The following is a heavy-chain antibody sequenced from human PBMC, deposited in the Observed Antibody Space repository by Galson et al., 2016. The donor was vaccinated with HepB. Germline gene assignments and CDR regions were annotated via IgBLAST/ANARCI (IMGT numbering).Heavy chain of an antibody. J-gene: IGHJ3*02. CDR3: ARIPRPYNYDSSVYSNDAFDI. CDR1: EFSLSTRGVG. V-gene: IGHV2-5*02. D-gene: IGHD3-22*01. Sequence: PALVKPTQTLTLTCTFSEFSLSTRGVGVGWVRQPPGKALEWLTLIYWDDDKRYSPSLKSRLTIPEDTSKNQVVLTMTKMDPVDTATYYCARIPRPYNYDSSVYSNDAFDIWGQGTMVTVSS. CDR2: IYWDDDK.